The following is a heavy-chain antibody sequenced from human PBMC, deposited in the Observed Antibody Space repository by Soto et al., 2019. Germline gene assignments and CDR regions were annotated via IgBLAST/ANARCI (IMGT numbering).Heavy chain of an antibody. D-gene: IGHD3-16*01. J-gene: IGHJ4*02. CDR1: GFSLSTSGVG. Sequence: SGPTLVNPTQTLTLTCTFSGFSLSTSGVGVGWIRQPPGKALEWLSLIYWDDDKPYHPSLKSRLTITKDTSNTQVGLTMTTIAPVDTATYYCARGPNSTPAYYFDYWGQGTLVTVSS. CDR2: IYWDDDK. CDR3: ARGPNSTPAYYFDY. V-gene: IGHV2-5*02.